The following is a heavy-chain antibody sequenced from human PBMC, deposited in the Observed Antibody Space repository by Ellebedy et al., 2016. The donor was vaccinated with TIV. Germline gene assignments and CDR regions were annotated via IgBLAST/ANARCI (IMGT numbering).Heavy chain of an antibody. CDR2: IWHDGHNK. D-gene: IGHD4-17*01. J-gene: IGHJ6*02. Sequence: PGGSLRLSCAASGFTFTSHGIHWVRPAPGKGLEWVAVIWHDGHNKHYADSVKGRFTISRDNSKNTVYLQMNSLRAEDTAVYDCARDLHFGDYINYGMNVWGQGTSVTVSS. V-gene: IGHV3-33*01. CDR3: ARDLHFGDYINYGMNV. CDR1: GFTFTSHG.